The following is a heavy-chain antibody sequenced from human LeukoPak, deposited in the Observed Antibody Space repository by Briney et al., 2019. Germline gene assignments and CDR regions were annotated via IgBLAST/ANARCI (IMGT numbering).Heavy chain of an antibody. CDR2: INPNSGGT. CDR1: GYTFTAYY. V-gene: IGHV1-2*02. D-gene: IGHD2-2*01. CDR3: ARAGGQYCSSTSCYGY. Sequence: ASVKVSCKASGYTFTAYYMHWVRQAPGQGLEWMGWINPNSGGTNYAQKLQGRVTMTTDTSTSTAYMGLRSLRSDDTAVYYCARAGGQYCSSTSCYGYWGQGTLVTVSS. J-gene: IGHJ4*02.